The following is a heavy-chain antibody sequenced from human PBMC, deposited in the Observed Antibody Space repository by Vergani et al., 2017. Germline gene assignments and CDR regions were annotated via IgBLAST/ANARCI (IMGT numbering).Heavy chain of an antibody. CDR3: ARDLVAGGGGASFDY. V-gene: IGHV3-66*02. CDR1: GFTVSSNY. Sequence: EVQLVESGGGLVQPGGSLRLSCAASGFTVSSNYMSWVRQAPGKGLEWVSVIYSGGSTYYADSVKGRFTISRDNSKNTLYLQMNSLRAGEPAVYYCARDLVAGGGGASFDYWGQGTLVTVSS. D-gene: IGHD5-12*01. CDR2: IYSGGST. J-gene: IGHJ4*02.